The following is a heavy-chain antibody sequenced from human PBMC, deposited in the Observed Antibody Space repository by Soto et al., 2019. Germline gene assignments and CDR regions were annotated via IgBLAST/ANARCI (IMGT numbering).Heavy chain of an antibody. Sequence: EASVKVSCKASGGTFSSYAISWVRQAPGQGLEWMGGIIPIFGTANYAQKFQGRVKITADKSTSTAYMELSSLRSEDTAVYYCASSGSWGNWFDPWGQGTLVTVSS. CDR1: GGTFSSYA. CDR3: ASSGSWGNWFDP. J-gene: IGHJ5*02. V-gene: IGHV1-69*06. D-gene: IGHD2-15*01. CDR2: IIPIFGTA.